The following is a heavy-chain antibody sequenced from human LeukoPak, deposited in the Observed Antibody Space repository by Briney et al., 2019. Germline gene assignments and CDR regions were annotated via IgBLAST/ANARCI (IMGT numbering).Heavy chain of an antibody. V-gene: IGHV3-53*01. CDR3: ARHQGTVIGTWYFDY. CDR2: IYSGGST. J-gene: IGHJ4*02. CDR1: GFTVSSNH. Sequence: PGGSLRLSCAASGFTVSSNHMSWVRQAPGKGLEWVSLIYSGGSTYYADSVKGRFTISRDNSKNTLYLQMNSLRAEDTAVYYCARHQGTVIGTWYFDYWGQGTLVTVSS. D-gene: IGHD3-22*01.